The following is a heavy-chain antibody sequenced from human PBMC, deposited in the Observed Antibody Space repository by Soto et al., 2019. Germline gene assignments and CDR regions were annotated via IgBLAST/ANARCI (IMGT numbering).Heavy chain of an antibody. CDR1: GYTFTSYD. Sequence: ASVKVSCKASGYTFTSYDMHWVRQAPGRGLEWMGIGNPSGGSTSYAQKFQGRVTMTRDTSTSTVYMELSAVTAADTGVYYCARLADYCSETNCHNTWVWNSFDPWGQGTLVTVSS. J-gene: IGHJ5*02. V-gene: IGHV1-46*01. D-gene: IGHD2-15*01. CDR2: GNPSGGST. CDR3: ARLADYCSETNCHNTWVWNSFDP.